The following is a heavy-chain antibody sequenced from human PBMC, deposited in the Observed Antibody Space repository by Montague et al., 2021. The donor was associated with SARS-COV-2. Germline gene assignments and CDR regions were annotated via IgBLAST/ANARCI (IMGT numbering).Heavy chain of an antibody. CDR1: GGSISSSSYY. CDR3: ARESGSGSYLVY. Sequence: SETLSLTCTVSGGSISSSSYYWGWIRQPPGKGLEWIGSICYSGSTYYNPSLKSRVTISLDTSKNQFSLKLSSVTAADTAVYYCARESGSGSYLVYWGQGTLVTVSS. D-gene: IGHD3-10*01. J-gene: IGHJ4*02. CDR2: ICYSGST. V-gene: IGHV4-39*01.